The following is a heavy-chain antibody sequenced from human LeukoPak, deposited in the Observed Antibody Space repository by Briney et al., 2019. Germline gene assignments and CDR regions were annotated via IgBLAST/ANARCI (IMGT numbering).Heavy chain of an antibody. CDR1: GYTFSFYW. J-gene: IGHJ6*02. V-gene: IGHV5-10-1*01. Sequence: PGESLKISCQGSGYTFSFYWIFWVRQMPGKGLEWLGRIDPSDSYTDYSPSFQGHVTISVDKSINTAYLQWSSLKASDTAMYYCARSDSSGWYLSNGLDVWGQGTTVTVSS. CDR2: IDPSDSYT. D-gene: IGHD6-19*01. CDR3: ARSDSSGWYLSNGLDV.